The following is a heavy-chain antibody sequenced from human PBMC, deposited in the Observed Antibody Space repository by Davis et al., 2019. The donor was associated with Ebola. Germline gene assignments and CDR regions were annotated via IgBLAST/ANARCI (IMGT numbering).Heavy chain of an antibody. CDR3: ARDQQLVHGRRYFDY. Sequence: AASVKVSCKASGYTFTSYGISWVRQAPGQGLEWMGWISAYNGNTNYAQKLQGRVTMTRDTSTSTVYMELSSLRSEDTAVYYCARDQQLVHGRRYFDYWGQGTLVTVSS. V-gene: IGHV1-18*01. CDR1: GYTFTSYG. CDR2: ISAYNGNT. J-gene: IGHJ4*02. D-gene: IGHD6-13*01.